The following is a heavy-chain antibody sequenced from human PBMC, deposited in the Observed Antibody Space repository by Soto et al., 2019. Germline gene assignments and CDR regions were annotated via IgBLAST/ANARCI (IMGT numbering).Heavy chain of an antibody. Sequence: QVQLVESGGGVVQPGRSLRLSCAASGFTFSSYGMHWVRQAPGKGLEWVAVISYDGSNKYYADSVKGRFTISRENSKNTLYLQMNSLRAEDTAVYYCAKDGASYYYYGMDVWGQGTTVTVSS. CDR2: ISYDGSNK. J-gene: IGHJ6*02. D-gene: IGHD3-10*01. CDR3: AKDGASYYYYGMDV. V-gene: IGHV3-30*18. CDR1: GFTFSSYG.